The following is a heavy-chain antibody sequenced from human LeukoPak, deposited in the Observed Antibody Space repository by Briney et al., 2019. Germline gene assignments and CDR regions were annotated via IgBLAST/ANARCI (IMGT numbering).Heavy chain of an antibody. D-gene: IGHD3-10*01. CDR2: INPNSGGT. CDR1: GYTFTGYY. CDR3: ARVLPYGSGSYRDY. Sequence: GASVKVSCKASGYTFTGYYMHWVRQAPGQGLEWMGWINPNSGGTNYAQKFQGRVTMTRDTSISTAYMELSRLRSNDTAVYYCARVLPYGSGSYRDYWGQGTLATISS. V-gene: IGHV1-2*02. J-gene: IGHJ4*02.